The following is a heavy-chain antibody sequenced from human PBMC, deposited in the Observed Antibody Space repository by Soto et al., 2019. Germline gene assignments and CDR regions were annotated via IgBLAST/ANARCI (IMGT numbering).Heavy chain of an antibody. CDR2: IYYSGST. Sequence: SETLSLTCTVSGGSISSYYWSWIRQPPGKGLEWIGYIYYSGSTNYNPSLKSRVTISVDTSKNQFSLKLSSVTAADTAVYYCARDYCYDSSGYWQLWGQGTLVTVSS. V-gene: IGHV4-59*01. CDR3: ARDYCYDSSGYWQL. J-gene: IGHJ4*02. CDR1: GGSISSYY. D-gene: IGHD3-22*01.